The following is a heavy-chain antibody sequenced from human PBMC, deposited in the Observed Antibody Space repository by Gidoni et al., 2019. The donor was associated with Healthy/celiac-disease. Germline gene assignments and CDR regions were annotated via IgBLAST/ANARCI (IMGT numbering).Heavy chain of an antibody. CDR3: ARAPDGGDNHALDY. V-gene: IGHV1-69*12. J-gene: IGHJ4*02. CDR1: GGNFSSYA. CDR2: LIPIFGTA. Sequence: VQLVQSGAEVKKPRSSVKVSCKASGGNFSSYAISWVPQAPGQGLEWMGGLIPIFGTANYAQKFQGRVTITADESTSTAYMELSSLRSEDTAVYYCARAPDGGDNHALDYWGQGTLVTVSS. D-gene: IGHD3-16*01.